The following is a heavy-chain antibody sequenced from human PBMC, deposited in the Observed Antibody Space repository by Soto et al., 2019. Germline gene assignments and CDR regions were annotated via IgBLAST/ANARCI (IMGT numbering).Heavy chain of an antibody. J-gene: IGHJ5*02. CDR2: INHSGST. D-gene: IGHD6-6*01. Sequence: QVQLQQWGAGLLKPSETLSLTCAVYGGSFSGYYWSWIRQPPGKGLEWIGEINHSGSTNYNPSLKSPVTISVDTSKNQFSLKLSSVTAADTAVYYCARGKGDSSSRLVWFDPWGQGTLVTVSS. CDR3: ARGKGDSSSRLVWFDP. CDR1: GGSFSGYY. V-gene: IGHV4-34*01.